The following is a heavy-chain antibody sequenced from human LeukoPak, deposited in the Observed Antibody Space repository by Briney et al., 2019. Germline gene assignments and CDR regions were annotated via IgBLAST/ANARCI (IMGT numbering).Heavy chain of an antibody. CDR3: ARRAPTDYGDYQGYFDY. CDR2: IYSGGST. Sequence: PGGSLRLSCAASGFTVSSNYMSWVRQAPGKGLEWVSVIYSGGSTYYADSVRGRFTISRDNSKNTLYLQMNSLRSEDTAVYYCARRAPTDYGDYQGYFDYWGQGTLVTVSS. D-gene: IGHD4-17*01. J-gene: IGHJ4*02. CDR1: GFTVSSNY. V-gene: IGHV3-53*05.